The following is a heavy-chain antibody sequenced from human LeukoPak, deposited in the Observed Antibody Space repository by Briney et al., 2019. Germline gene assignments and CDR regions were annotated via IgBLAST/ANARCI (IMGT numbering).Heavy chain of an antibody. D-gene: IGHD6-19*01. CDR3: AREPGVAAAAVPFDY. J-gene: IGHJ4*02. Sequence: SETLSLTCTVSGGSISSSSYYWGWIRQPPGKGLEWIGNIYYSGSTYYNPSLKSRVTISVDTSKNHFSLKLSSVTAADTAVYYCAREPGVAAAAVPFDYWGQGTLVTVSS. V-gene: IGHV4-39*07. CDR1: GGSISSSSYY. CDR2: IYYSGST.